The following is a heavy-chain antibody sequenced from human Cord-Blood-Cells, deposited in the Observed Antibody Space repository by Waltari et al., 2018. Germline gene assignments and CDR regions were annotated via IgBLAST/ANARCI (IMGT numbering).Heavy chain of an antibody. J-gene: IGHJ4*02. D-gene: IGHD2-15*01. CDR1: GFTFTSSA. V-gene: IGHV1-58*01. Sequence: QMQLVQSGPEVKKPGTSVKVSCKASGFTFTSSAVQWVRQARGQRLEWIGWSVVGSGNTNYAKKVQERVTITRDMSTSTAYMERSSLRSEDTAVYYCAAVQYCSGGSCYDYWGQGTLVTVSS. CDR3: AAVQYCSGGSCYDY. CDR2: SVVGSGNT.